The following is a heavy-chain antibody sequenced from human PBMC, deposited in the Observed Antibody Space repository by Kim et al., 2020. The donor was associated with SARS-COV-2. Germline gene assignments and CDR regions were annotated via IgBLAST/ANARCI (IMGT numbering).Heavy chain of an antibody. V-gene: IGHV1-69*13. CDR1: GGTFSSYA. CDR2: IIPIFGTA. CDR3: ARGRGRKYCSGGSCYFLYYGMDV. J-gene: IGHJ6*02. D-gene: IGHD2-15*01. Sequence: SVKVSCKASGGTFSSYAISWVRQAPGQGLEWMGGIIPIFGTANYAQKFQGRVTITADESTSTAYMELSSLRSEDTAVYYCARGRGRKYCSGGSCYFLYYGMDVWGQGTTVTVSS.